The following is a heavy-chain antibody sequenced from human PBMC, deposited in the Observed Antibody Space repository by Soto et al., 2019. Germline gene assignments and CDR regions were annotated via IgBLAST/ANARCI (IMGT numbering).Heavy chain of an antibody. CDR2: IYPSGGT. D-gene: IGHD3-22*01. J-gene: IGHJ4*01. CDR1: AVPIRINN. V-gene: IGHV3-53*01. CDR3: AREHYDSDIGKARYFEY. Sequence: TGGFRLLSCSFAAVPIRINNFSFVGRRPVVGPEWVSIIYPSGGTYYADSVKCRFNVSRDNSKNTVYLQMNSLRAEDTAVYYCAREHYDSDIGKARYFEYWGHRSLVTVSS.